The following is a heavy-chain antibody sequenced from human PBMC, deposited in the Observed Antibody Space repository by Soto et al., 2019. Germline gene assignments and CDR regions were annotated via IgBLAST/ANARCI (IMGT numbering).Heavy chain of an antibody. CDR3: ARGVTGSYSSYYYGMDV. J-gene: IGHJ6*02. Sequence: QVQLVQSGAEVKKPGSSVKVSCKASGGTFSSYVISWVRQAPGQGPEWMGGIIPILGTANYARRLQGRVTITADKSTSTAYMELTSLTSDDSAVYYCARGVTGSYSSYYYGMDVWGQGTTVTVSS. CDR2: IIPILGTA. CDR1: GGTFSSYV. D-gene: IGHD2-21*02. V-gene: IGHV1-69*06.